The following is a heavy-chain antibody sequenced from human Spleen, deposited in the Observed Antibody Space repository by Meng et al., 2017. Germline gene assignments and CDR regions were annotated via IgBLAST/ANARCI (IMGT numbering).Heavy chain of an antibody. Sequence: QPQLQESGPGLVKPSEALSLTCSVSGGSISTSGYYWGWIRQPPGKGLEWIGSIGHSGTTYYTPSLKSRVAVSLDTSKSQFSLILTSVTAADTAVYYCVRSSAWVRTGFDPWGQGTLVTVSS. J-gene: IGHJ5*02. V-gene: IGHV4-39*01. CDR1: GGSISTSGYY. D-gene: IGHD6-19*01. CDR3: VRSSAWVRTGFDP. CDR2: IGHSGTT.